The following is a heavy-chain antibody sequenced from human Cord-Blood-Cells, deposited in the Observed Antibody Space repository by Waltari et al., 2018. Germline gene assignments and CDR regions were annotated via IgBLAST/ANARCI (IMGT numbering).Heavy chain of an antibody. J-gene: IGHJ3*02. CDR2: IIPIFGTA. CDR1: GGTFSSSA. CDR3: ARGGYCSSTSCYDAFDI. Sequence: QVQLVQSGAEVKKPGSSVKVSCKASGGTFSSSAMSWVRQAPGQGLEWMGGIIPIFGTANYAQKFQGRVTITADESTSTAYMELSSLRSEDTAVYYCARGGYCSSTSCYDAFDIWGQGTMVTVSS. D-gene: IGHD2-2*01. V-gene: IGHV1-69*12.